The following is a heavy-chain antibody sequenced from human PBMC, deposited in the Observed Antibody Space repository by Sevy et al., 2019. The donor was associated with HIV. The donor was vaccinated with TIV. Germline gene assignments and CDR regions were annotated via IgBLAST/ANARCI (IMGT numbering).Heavy chain of an antibody. CDR2: IYYNGHI. D-gene: IGHD1-26*01. Sequence: SETLSLTCTVFGGSITSLYWNWIRQPPGKGLEWIANIYYNGHINYNPSLKSRLTLSLDTSKNQFSLRLSSVTAADTAMYYCAGENAWGRGYSWGQGTLVTVSS. CDR3: AGENAWGRGYS. CDR1: GGSITSLY. J-gene: IGHJ4*02. V-gene: IGHV4-59*08.